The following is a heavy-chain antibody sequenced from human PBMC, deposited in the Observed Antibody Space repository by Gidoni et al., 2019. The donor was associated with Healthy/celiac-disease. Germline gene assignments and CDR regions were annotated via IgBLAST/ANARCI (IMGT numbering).Heavy chain of an antibody. CDR2: IYTSGST. V-gene: IGHV4-4*07. J-gene: IGHJ3*02. D-gene: IGHD4-17*01. CDR3: AREQEGYGDYETHDAFDI. CDR1: GGSISSYS. Sequence: QVQLQESGPGLVKPSETLSLTCTVSGGSISSYSWIWIRQPAGKGLEWIGRIYTSGSTNYNPSLKSRVTMSVDTSKNQFSLKLSSVTAADTAVYYCAREQEGYGDYETHDAFDIWGQGTMVTVSS.